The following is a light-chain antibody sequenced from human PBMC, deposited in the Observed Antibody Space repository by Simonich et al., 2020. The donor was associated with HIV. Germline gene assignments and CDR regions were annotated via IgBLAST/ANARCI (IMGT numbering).Light chain of an antibody. CDR3: CSYAGSSTWV. J-gene: IGLJ3*02. Sequence: QSALTPPASVSGSPGQSSNISCTGTRTDVGSYNLVSWYQQFPGKAPKLMIYEGNQRPSGVSNRFSGCKSGNTASLTISGLQAEDEADYYCCSYAGSSTWVFGGGTKLTVL. CDR2: EGN. V-gene: IGLV2-23*01. CDR1: RTDVGSYNL.